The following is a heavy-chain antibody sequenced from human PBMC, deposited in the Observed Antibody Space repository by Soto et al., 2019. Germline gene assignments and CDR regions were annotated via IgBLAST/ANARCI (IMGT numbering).Heavy chain of an antibody. CDR2: IYYSGST. J-gene: IGHJ3*02. Sequence: SETLSLTCTVSGGSISSSSYYWGWIRQPPGKGLEWIGSIYYSGSTYYNPSLKSRVTISVDTSKNQFSLKLSSVTAADTAVYYCARHRDYYDSSGYPGLAFDIWGQGTMVTVSS. CDR3: ARHRDYYDSSGYPGLAFDI. D-gene: IGHD3-22*01. CDR1: GGSISSSSYY. V-gene: IGHV4-39*01.